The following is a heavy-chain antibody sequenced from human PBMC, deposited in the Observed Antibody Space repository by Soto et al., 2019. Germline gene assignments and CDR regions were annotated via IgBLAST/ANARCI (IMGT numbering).Heavy chain of an antibody. D-gene: IGHD3-10*01. CDR3: AKALGRDFSDFDS. CDR1: GFTFSSNA. CDR2: ISDSGGST. V-gene: IGHV3-23*01. J-gene: IGHJ4*02. Sequence: EVQLLESGGGLVQPGGSLRLSCEASGFTFSSNAMTWVRQAPGKGLEWVSAISDSGGSTYYADSVAGRFTISRDNSRHTLYQQKNSLRAEDTAIYYCAKALGRDFSDFDSWGQGTQVTVSS.